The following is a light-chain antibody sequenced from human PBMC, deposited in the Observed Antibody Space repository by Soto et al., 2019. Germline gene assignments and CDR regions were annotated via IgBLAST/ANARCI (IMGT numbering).Light chain of an antibody. V-gene: IGKV3-20*01. CDR2: HAS. J-gene: IGKJ4*01. CDR3: QQYSDSPLT. CDR1: QSLTSKY. Sequence: EIVLTQSPGTLSLSPGDRATVSCRASQSLTSKYLAWYQQKPGQAPRVVIYHASRRAAGIPDRFSGSGSGTDFTLFISSRGSEDFAVYYCQQYSDSPLTCGGGPRVEIK.